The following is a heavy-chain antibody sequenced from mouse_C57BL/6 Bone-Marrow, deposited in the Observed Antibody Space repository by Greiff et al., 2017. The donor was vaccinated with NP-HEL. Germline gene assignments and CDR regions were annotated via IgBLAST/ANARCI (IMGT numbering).Heavy chain of an antibody. D-gene: IGHD1-1*01. CDR3: ANDYGSSYGYFDV. CDR1: GYTFTSYG. Sequence: VQLQQSGAELARPGASVKLSCKASGYTFTSYGISWVKQRTGQGLEWIGEIYPRSGNTYYNEKFKGKATLTADKSSSTAYMELRSLTSEDSAVYFCANDYGSSYGYFDVWGTGTTVTVSS. V-gene: IGHV1-81*01. CDR2: IYPRSGNT. J-gene: IGHJ1*03.